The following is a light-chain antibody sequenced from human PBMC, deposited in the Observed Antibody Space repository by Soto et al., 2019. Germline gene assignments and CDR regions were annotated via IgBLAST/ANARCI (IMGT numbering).Light chain of an antibody. CDR1: QSVSSSY. CDR2: GAS. Sequence: EIVLTQSAGTLSLSPGERATLSCRASQSVSSSYLAWYQQKPGQAPRLLIYGASSRATGIPDRFSGSGSGTDFTLTISRLEPEDFAVYYCQQYGNSPYTFGQGTK. CDR3: QQYGNSPYT. V-gene: IGKV3-20*01. J-gene: IGKJ2*01.